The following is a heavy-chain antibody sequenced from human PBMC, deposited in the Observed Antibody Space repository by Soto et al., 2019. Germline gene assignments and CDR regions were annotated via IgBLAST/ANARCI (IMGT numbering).Heavy chain of an antibody. Sequence: PLETLSLTCFVSGYSITAGGYYWSWIRHHPGKGLEWIGSFYSSGSIIYNPSLRSRVSISGDTSSNQFSMSLTSVTAADTARYYCARMYSSGSGWFHPWGQGTLVTVSS. D-gene: IGHD6-19*01. J-gene: IGHJ5*02. CDR2: FYSSGSI. CDR1: GYSITAGGYY. V-gene: IGHV4-31*03. CDR3: ARMYSSGSGWFHP.